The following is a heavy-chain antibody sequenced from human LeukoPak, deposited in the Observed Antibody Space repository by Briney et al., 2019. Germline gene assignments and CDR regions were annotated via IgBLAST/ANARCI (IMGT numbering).Heavy chain of an antibody. Sequence: GGSLRLSCAASGFTFSSYGMHWVRQAPGKGLEWVAVISYDGSNKYYADSVKGRFTISRDNSKNTLYLQMNSLRAEDTAVYYCAKDGTYCSGGSCPRSSYYYYYGMDVWGQGTTVTVSS. V-gene: IGHV3-30*18. CDR2: ISYDGSNK. CDR3: AKDGTYCSGGSCPRSSYYYYYGMDV. J-gene: IGHJ6*02. CDR1: GFTFSSYG. D-gene: IGHD2-15*01.